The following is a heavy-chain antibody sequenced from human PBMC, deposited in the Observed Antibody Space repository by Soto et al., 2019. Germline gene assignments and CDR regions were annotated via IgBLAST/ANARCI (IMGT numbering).Heavy chain of an antibody. D-gene: IGHD2-21*01. CDR1: GFTFSDHY. Sequence: ESGGDLVQPGGSLRLSCAASGFTFSDHYMDWVRQAPGKGLEWVGRNRNKANSYTTEYAASVKGRFTISRDESKNSLYLQMNSLKSEGPAVYYGARGWHSIDHWGRGTLVTVST. CDR3: ARGWHSIDH. J-gene: IGHJ2*01. CDR2: NRNKANSYTT. V-gene: IGHV3-72*01.